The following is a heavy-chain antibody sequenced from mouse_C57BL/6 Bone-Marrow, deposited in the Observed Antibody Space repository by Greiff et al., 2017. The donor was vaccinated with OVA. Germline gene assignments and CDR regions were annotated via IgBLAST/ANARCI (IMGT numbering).Heavy chain of an antibody. CDR2: IYPGNSDT. J-gene: IGHJ1*03. V-gene: IGHV1-5*01. D-gene: IGHD1-1*01. CDR1: GYTFTSYW. CDR3: TRQVFTVVATDWYFDV. Sequence: VQLQQSGTVLARPGASVKMSCKTSGYTFTSYWMHWVKQRPGQGLEWIGAIYPGNSDTSYNQKFKGKAKLTAVTSASTAYMELSSLTNEDSAVYYCTRQVFTVVATDWYFDVWGTGTTVTVSS.